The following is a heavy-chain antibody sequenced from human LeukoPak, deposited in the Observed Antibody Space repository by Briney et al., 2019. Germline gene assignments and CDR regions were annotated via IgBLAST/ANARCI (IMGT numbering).Heavy chain of an antibody. CDR3: ARDVQVATIYPLDY. V-gene: IGHV3-23*01. CDR2: ISGSGGST. CDR1: GFTISSYA. Sequence: PGGSLRLSCAASGFTISSYAMSWVRQAPGKGLEWVSSISGSGGSTYYADSVKGRFTISRDNARNSLFLQMNSLRAEDTAVYYCARDVQVATIYPLDYWGQGTLVTVSS. D-gene: IGHD5-12*01. J-gene: IGHJ4*02.